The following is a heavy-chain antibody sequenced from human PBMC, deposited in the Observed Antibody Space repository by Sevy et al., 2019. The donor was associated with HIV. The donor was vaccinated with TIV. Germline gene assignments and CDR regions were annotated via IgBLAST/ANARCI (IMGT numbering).Heavy chain of an antibody. J-gene: IGHJ6*03. Sequence: GGSLRLSCAASGFTFDDYAMHWVRQAPGKGLEWVSLISWDGGSTYYADSVKGRFTISRDNSKNSLYLQMNSLRAEDTALYYCAKGRGGPWLGQGYYMDVWGKGTTVTVSS. CDR2: ISWDGGST. CDR1: GFTFDDYA. CDR3: AKGRGGPWLGQGYYMDV. V-gene: IGHV3-43D*04. D-gene: IGHD6-19*01.